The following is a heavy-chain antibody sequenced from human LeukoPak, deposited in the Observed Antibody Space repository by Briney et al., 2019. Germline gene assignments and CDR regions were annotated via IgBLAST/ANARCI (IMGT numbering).Heavy chain of an antibody. D-gene: IGHD1-26*01. J-gene: IGHJ6*03. CDR2: IYYSGST. CDR1: GGSISSYY. Sequence: PSETLSLTFTVSGGSISSYYWSWIRQPPGKGLEWIGYIYYSGSTNYNPSLKSRVTISVDTSKNQFSLKLSSVTAADTAVYYCARVSYYVDYMDVWGKGTTVTVSS. CDR3: ARVSYYVDYMDV. V-gene: IGHV4-59*01.